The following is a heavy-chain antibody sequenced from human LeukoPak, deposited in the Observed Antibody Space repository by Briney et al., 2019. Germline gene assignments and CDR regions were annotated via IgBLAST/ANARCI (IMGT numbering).Heavy chain of an antibody. Sequence: SETLSLTCAVYGGSFSGYYWSWIRQPPGKGLEWIGEINHSGSTNYNPSLKSRVTISVDTSKNQFSLKLSSVTAADTAVYYCARVGPTYYYYYMDVWGKGTTVTVSS. V-gene: IGHV4-34*01. J-gene: IGHJ6*03. CDR3: ARVGPTYYYYYMDV. CDR1: GGSFSGYY. CDR2: INHSGST.